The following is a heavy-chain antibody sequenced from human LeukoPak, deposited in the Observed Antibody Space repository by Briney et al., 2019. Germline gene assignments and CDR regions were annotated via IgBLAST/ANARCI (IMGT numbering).Heavy chain of an antibody. CDR1: GGSISSYY. CDR3: AKSVFDSSGDPYMDV. Sequence: ETLSLTCTVSGGSISSYYWSWIRQPPGKGLECVSAISGGGDFTKYADSVKGRFTISRGNSKSTLYLQMNSLRAEDTAVYYCAKSVFDSSGDPYMDVWGKGTTVTISS. V-gene: IGHV3-23*01. CDR2: ISGGGDFT. D-gene: IGHD3-22*01. J-gene: IGHJ6*03.